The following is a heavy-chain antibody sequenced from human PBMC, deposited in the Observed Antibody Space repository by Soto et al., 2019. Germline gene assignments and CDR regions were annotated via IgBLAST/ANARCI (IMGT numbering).Heavy chain of an antibody. V-gene: IGHV3-74*01. CDR1: GVPFSRGG. D-gene: IGHD6-19*01. CDR2: INTDESNT. CDR3: ARDQSVAGPTTVDS. Sequence: GGALRLPWGGSGVPFSRGGMHLARQVPGKGLVWLSRINTDESNTIYAASVKGRFTISRDNAKNTLYLQMNSLRADDTAVYFCARDQSVAGPTTVDSWGQGTLVTVSS. J-gene: IGHJ4*02.